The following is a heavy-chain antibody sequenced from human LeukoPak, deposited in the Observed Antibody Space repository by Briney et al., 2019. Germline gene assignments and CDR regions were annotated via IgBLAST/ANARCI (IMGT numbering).Heavy chain of an antibody. CDR3: ARDWSKFDY. CDR1: GGSFSAYY. V-gene: IGHV4-34*01. D-gene: IGHD3-3*01. J-gene: IGHJ4*02. CDR2: IDHSGRT. Sequence: SETLSLTCAVYGGSFSAYYWSWIRQSPGKGLEWIGEIDHSGRTNYNPSLKSRVTMSVDTSKNQFSLKLSSVTAADTAVYYWARDWSKFDYWGQGTLVTVSS.